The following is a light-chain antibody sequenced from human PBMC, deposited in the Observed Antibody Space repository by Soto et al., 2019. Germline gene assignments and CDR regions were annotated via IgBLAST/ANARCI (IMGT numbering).Light chain of an antibody. CDR1: SSDVGGYNY. J-gene: IGLJ2*01. V-gene: IGLV2-8*01. CDR3: ASYTGSGTLV. Sequence: QSALTQPPSASGSPGQSVTISCTGTSSDVGGYNYVSWYQQHPGKAPKLMIYEVSKRPSGVPDRLYGSKSGNTASLTVSGLQVEDEADYYCASYTGSGTLVFGGGTKLTVL. CDR2: EVS.